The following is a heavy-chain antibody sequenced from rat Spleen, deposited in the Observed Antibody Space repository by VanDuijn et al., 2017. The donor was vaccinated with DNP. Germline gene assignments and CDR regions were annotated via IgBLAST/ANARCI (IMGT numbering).Heavy chain of an antibody. CDR3: AVWGDYFDY. V-gene: IGHV3-1*01. J-gene: IGHJ2*01. CDR1: GYSITSNY. CDR2: ITYSGST. Sequence: EVHLQESGPGLVKPSQSLSLTCSVTGYSITSNYWGWIRKFPGNKMEWIGHITYSGSTRHNPSLKSRISITRDTSKNQFFLHLNSVTTEDTATYYCAVWGDYFDYWGQGVMVTVSS. D-gene: IGHD1-7*01.